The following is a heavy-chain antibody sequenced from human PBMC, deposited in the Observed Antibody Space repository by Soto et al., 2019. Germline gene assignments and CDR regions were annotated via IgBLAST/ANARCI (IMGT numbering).Heavy chain of an antibody. J-gene: IGHJ5*02. CDR1: GDSISSGGYS. CDR3: ARHPSDFWFDP. D-gene: IGHD2-21*02. V-gene: IGHV4-30-2*03. Sequence: SETLSLTCAVSGDSISSGGYSWSWIRQPPGKGLEWIGYIYHSGSTYYNPSLKSRVTVSVDTSKNQFSLKLSSVTAADTAVYYCARHPSDFWFDPWGQGTLVTVSS. CDR2: IYHSGST.